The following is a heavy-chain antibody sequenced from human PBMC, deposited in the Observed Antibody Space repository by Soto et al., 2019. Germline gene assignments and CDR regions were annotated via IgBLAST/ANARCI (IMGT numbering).Heavy chain of an antibody. D-gene: IGHD1-1*01. CDR3: ARDNDRPQLGGNYYYILDV. CDR2: IMPIFRTP. CDR1: GGTFRNSA. V-gene: IGHV1-69*05. J-gene: IGHJ6*02. Sequence: QVQLEQSGAEVKKPGSSVKLSCKASGGTFRNSAISWVRQAPGQGLEWMGGIMPIFRTPDYAQKFQGRVTXTXDXXTNTASMELSGLRSDDTAVYYCARDNDRPQLGGNYYYILDVWGHGTTVTVSS.